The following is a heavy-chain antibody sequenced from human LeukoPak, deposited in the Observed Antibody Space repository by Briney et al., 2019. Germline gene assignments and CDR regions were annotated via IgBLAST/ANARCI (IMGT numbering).Heavy chain of an antibody. CDR1: GYTFTGYY. Sequence: ASVKVSCKASGYTFTGYYMHWVRQAPGQGLEWVGLINPNNGGTSYAQKFQGRVSMTRDTSINTAYMELSRLRSDDTAVYFCARDSRVTNGDYWGQGTLVTVSS. J-gene: IGHJ4*02. CDR2: INPNNGGT. D-gene: IGHD3-10*01. V-gene: IGHV1-2*02. CDR3: ARDSRVTNGDY.